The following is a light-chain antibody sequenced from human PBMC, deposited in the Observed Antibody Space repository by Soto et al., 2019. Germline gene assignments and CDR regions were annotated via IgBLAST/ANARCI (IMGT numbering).Light chain of an antibody. Sequence: QSALTQPASVSGSLGQSITISCTGTTSDVGGYNYVSWYQQHPGKAPILMIYEVTNRPSGVSNRFSGSKSGNTASLTISGLQVEDEAEYYCGSYTSSSSYVFGTGTKLTVL. V-gene: IGLV2-14*01. CDR1: TSDVGGYNY. CDR3: GSYTSSSSYV. J-gene: IGLJ1*01. CDR2: EVT.